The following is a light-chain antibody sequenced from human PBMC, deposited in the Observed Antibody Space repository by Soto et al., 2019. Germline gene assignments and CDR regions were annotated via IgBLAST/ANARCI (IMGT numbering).Light chain of an antibody. J-gene: IGLJ1*01. CDR1: NIGSKS. CDR3: QVWDSSSDHYV. CDR2: YDS. V-gene: IGLV3-21*04. Sequence: SYELTQPPSVSVAPGKTARITCGGNNIGSKSVHWYQQKPGQAPVLVIYYDSDRPSGIPERFSGSNSGNTATLTISRVEAGDEADYYCQVWDSSSDHYVFGTGTKHRP.